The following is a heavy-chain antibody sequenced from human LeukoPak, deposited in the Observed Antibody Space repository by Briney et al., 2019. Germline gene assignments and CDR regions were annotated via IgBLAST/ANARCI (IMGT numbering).Heavy chain of an antibody. D-gene: IGHD5-18*01. J-gene: IGHJ4*02. CDR3: AREPTAMIL. CDR2: ISSTGTYI. CDR1: GFTFSSYS. V-gene: IGHV3-21*01. Sequence: GGSLRLSCAASGFTFSSYSMNWVRQTPGKGLEWVSSISSTGTYIYYADSVKGRFTISRDNAKNSLYLQMNSLRAEDTAVYYCAREPTAMILWGQGALVTVSS.